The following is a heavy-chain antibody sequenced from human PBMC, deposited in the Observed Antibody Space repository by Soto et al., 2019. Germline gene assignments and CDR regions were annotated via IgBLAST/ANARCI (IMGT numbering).Heavy chain of an antibody. CDR1: GYTFSSYS. V-gene: IGHV1-18*04. Sequence: QIQMVQSGAEVKQPGASVKISCKTSGYTFSSYSINWVRQAPGQGLEWMAWISTYSGNTHYAERVQGRVTVTLDKYARTAFMEMRGLRSDDTAVYFCARDNGYYDLWGQGTLVTVSS. CDR3: ARDNGYYDL. J-gene: IGHJ4*02. CDR2: ISTYSGNT.